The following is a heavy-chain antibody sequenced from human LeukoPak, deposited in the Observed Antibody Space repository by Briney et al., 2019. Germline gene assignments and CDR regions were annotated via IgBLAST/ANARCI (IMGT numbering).Heavy chain of an antibody. D-gene: IGHD4-17*01. CDR1: GYTFTGYY. CDR3: ARGDYGDYGMDV. Sequence: ASVKVSCKASGYTFTGYYMHWVRQAPGQGLEWMGWINPNSGGTNYAQKFQGRVTMTRDTSISTAYMELSMLRSDDTAVYYCARGDYGDYGMDVWGQGTTVTVSS. V-gene: IGHV1-2*02. J-gene: IGHJ6*02. CDR2: INPNSGGT.